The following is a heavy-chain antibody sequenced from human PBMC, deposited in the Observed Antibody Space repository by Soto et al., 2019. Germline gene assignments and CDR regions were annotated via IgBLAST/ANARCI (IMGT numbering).Heavy chain of an antibody. CDR2: ISYDGSNK. V-gene: IGHV3-30*18. D-gene: IGHD1-26*01. J-gene: IGHJ6*02. Sequence: QVQLVESGGGVVQPGRSLRLSCAASGFTFSSYGMHWVRQAPGKGLEWVAVISYDGSNKYYADSVKGRFTISRDNSKNTLDLQMNRLRDEDTAVYYCAKEWVGRELRPYYSMDVCGQGTTVTVSS. CDR3: AKEWVGRELRPYYSMDV. CDR1: GFTFSSYG.